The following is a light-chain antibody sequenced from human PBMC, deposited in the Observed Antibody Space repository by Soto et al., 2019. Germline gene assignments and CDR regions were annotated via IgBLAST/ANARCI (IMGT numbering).Light chain of an antibody. V-gene: IGKV3-15*01. CDR1: QSVSSN. CDR3: QHYNNWPS. Sequence: EIVMTQSPATLSVSPGERATLSCRASQSVSSNLAWYQQKPGQAPRLLIYGASTRATGIPARFSGSGSGTEFTLTISSLQSEDFAVYHCQHYNNWPSFVQGTQLDI. J-gene: IGKJ1*01. CDR2: GAS.